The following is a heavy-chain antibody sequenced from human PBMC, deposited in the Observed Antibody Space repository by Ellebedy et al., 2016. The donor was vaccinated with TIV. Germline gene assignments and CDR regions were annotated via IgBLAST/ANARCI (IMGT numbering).Heavy chain of an antibody. CDR3: ARSGGYILTGLWFDP. J-gene: IGHJ5*02. CDR2: INPSGGST. V-gene: IGHV1-46*01. CDR1: GYTFTSYY. D-gene: IGHD3-9*01. Sequence: ASVKVSCXASGYTFTSYYMHWVRQAPGQGLEWMGIINPSGGSTSYAQKFQGRVTMTRDTSTSTVYMELSSLRSEDTAVYYCARSGGYILTGLWFDPWGQGTLVTVSS.